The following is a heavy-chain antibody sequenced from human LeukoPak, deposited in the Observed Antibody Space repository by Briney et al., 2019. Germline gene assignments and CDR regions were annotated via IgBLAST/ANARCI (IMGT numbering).Heavy chain of an antibody. V-gene: IGHV5-51*01. CDR2: IYPADSDT. Sequence: GESLKISCKGSGYSFTNYWIGWVRQMPGKGLEWMGIIYPADSDTRYSPSFQGQVTISADKSISTAYLQWSSLKASDTAMYYCARWGITVAGTSPGFDYWGQGTLVTVSS. CDR1: GYSFTNYW. J-gene: IGHJ4*02. D-gene: IGHD6-19*01. CDR3: ARWGITVAGTSPGFDY.